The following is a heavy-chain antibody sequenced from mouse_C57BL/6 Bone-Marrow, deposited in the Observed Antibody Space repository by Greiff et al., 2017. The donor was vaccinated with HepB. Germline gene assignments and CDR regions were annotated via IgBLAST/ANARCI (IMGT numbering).Heavy chain of an antibody. Sequence: QVQLQQSGAELVEPGASVKISCKASGYAFSSYWMNWVKQRPGKGLEWIGQIYPGDGDTNYNGKFKGKATLTADKSSSTAYMQLSSLTSEDSAVYFCAMGGHSPGGYFDYWGQGTTLTVSS. CDR1: GYAFSSYW. CDR3: AMGGHSPGGYFDY. CDR2: IYPGDGDT. D-gene: IGHD3-1*01. V-gene: IGHV1-80*01. J-gene: IGHJ2*01.